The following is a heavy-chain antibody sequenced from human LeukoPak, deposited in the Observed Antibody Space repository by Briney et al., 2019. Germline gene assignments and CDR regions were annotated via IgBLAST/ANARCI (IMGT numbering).Heavy chain of an antibody. CDR2: FSGSGGST. CDR3: AKDRGGWYYFDY. D-gene: IGHD6-19*01. CDR1: GFTFSSNA. V-gene: IGHV3-23*01. J-gene: IGHJ4*02. Sequence: GGSLRLSCAASGFTFSSNAMSWVRQAPGKGLEWISAFSGSGGSTYYADSMKGRFTISRDNSKNTLFLQMNSLRVEDTAVYYCAKDRGGWYYFDYLGQGTLVTVSS.